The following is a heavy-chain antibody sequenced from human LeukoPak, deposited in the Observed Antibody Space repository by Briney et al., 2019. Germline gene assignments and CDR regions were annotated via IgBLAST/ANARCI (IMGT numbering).Heavy chain of an antibody. CDR3: ATPTYYYDSSAMGDAFDI. CDR2: IIPIFGTA. V-gene: IGHV1-69*01. Sequence: VASVKVSCRASGGTFSSYAISWVRQAPGQGLEWMGGIIPIFGTANYAQKFQGRVTITADESTSTAYMELSSLRSEDTAVYYCATPTYYYDSSAMGDAFDIWGQGTMVTVSS. J-gene: IGHJ3*02. D-gene: IGHD3-22*01. CDR1: GGTFSSYA.